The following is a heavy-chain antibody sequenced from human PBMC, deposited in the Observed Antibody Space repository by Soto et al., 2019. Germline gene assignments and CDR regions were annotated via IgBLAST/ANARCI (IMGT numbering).Heavy chain of an antibody. D-gene: IGHD3-10*01. CDR2: ISRSGTT. J-gene: IGHJ5*02. Sequence: QVQLQQWGAGLLKPSETLSLSCAVYGGYFNDNYYTWFRQPPGKGLEWIGEISRSGTTKYIPSLKSRASISFDTSKTQVSLKVTSVTAADTAVYYCATSLWFGTQVELWGQGAIVTGSS. V-gene: IGHV4-34*01. CDR1: GGYFNDNY. CDR3: ATSLWFGTQVEL.